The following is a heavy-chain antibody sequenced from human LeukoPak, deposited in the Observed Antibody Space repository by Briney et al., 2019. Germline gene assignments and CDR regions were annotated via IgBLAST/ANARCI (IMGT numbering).Heavy chain of an antibody. CDR3: TRDQGYCSGGRCYSVFDI. D-gene: IGHD2-15*01. J-gene: IGHJ3*02. CDR1: GFTFGRYW. V-gene: IGHV3-7*01. CDR2: IKEDGSER. Sequence: GGCLRLSCAVSGFTFGRYWMGWVRQAPGKGLEWVAHIKEDGSERYYADSVKGRFIMSRDNAKNAVYLQVNSLTAEDTAVYYCTRDQGYCSGGRCYSVFDIWGQGTMVTVSS.